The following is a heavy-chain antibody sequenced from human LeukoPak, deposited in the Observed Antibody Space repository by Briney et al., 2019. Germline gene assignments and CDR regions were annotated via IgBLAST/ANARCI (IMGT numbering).Heavy chain of an antibody. Sequence: GGSLRLSCAASGFTFSSYAMSWVRQAPGKGLEWVPAISGSGGSTYYADSVKGRFTISRDNSKNTLYLQMNSLRAEDTAVYYCAKSYDYDANSPLDYWGQGTLVTVSS. CDR2: ISGSGGST. V-gene: IGHV3-23*01. D-gene: IGHD4-23*01. CDR3: AKSYDYDANSPLDY. CDR1: GFTFSSYA. J-gene: IGHJ4*02.